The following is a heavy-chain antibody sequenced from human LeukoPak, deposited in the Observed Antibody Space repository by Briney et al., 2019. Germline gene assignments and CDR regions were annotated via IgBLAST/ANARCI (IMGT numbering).Heavy chain of an antibody. J-gene: IGHJ4*02. Sequence: GGSLRLSCAASGFTFSSYAMSWVRQAPGKGLEWVSGISGSGGSTYYADSVKGRFTISRDNSKKTLYLQMNSLRGEDTAVYYCAKDLYWFDYWGQGTLVTVSS. CDR2: ISGSGGST. D-gene: IGHD2-15*01. V-gene: IGHV3-23*01. CDR3: AKDLYWFDY. CDR1: GFTFSSYA.